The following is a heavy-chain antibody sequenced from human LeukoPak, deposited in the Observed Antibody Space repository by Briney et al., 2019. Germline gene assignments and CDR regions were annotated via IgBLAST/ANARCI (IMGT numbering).Heavy chain of an antibody. CDR2: IYYSGST. J-gene: IGHJ6*02. D-gene: IGHD6-13*01. CDR1: GGSISGYY. V-gene: IGHV4-59*01. Sequence: SETLSLTCTVSGGSISGYYWSWIRQPPGKGLEWIGYIYYSGSTNYNPSLKSRVTISVDTSKNQFSLKLSSVTAADTAVYYCAREGYSSSWYYYGMDVWGQGTTVTVSS. CDR3: AREGYSSSWYYYGMDV.